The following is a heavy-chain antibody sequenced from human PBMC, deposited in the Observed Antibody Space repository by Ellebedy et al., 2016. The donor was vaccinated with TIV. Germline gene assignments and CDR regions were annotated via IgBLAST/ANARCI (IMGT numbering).Heavy chain of an antibody. CDR2: ISSTSTYT. Sequence: GGSLRLSCAASAFTFSTYSMNWVRPAPGKGLEWVSSISSTSTYTFSADSVKGRFTIYRDNAKDSLYLQMNSLTAEDTAVYYCARGTHYYWFGMDVWGQGTTVTVSS. CDR3: ARGTHYYWFGMDV. J-gene: IGHJ6*02. CDR1: AFTFSTYS. V-gene: IGHV3-21*01.